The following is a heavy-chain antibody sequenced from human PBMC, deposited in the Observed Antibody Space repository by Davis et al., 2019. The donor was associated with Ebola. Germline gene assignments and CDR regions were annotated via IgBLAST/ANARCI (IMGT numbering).Heavy chain of an antibody. J-gene: IGHJ4*02. CDR3: ARGRGPPYFDY. Sequence: GESLKISCAASGFTFSSYAMHWVRQAPGKGLEYVSAISSNGGSTYYANSVKGRFTISRDNSKNTLYLQMGSLRAEDMAVYYCARGRGPPYFDYWGQGTLVTVSS. V-gene: IGHV3-64*01. CDR2: ISSNGGST. D-gene: IGHD3-16*01. CDR1: GFTFSSYA.